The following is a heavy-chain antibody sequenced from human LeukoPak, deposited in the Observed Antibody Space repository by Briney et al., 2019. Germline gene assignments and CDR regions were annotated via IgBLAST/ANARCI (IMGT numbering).Heavy chain of an antibody. V-gene: IGHV1-8*01. J-gene: IGHJ6*02. D-gene: IGHD7-27*01. CDR3: ARPTWGVYGMDV. Sequence: ASVKVSCKASGYTFTSYDINWVRQATGQGLGWMGWMNPNSGNTGYAQKFQGRVTMTRNTSISTAYMELSSLRSEDTAVYYCARPTWGVYGMDVWGQGTTVTVSS. CDR1: GYTFTSYD. CDR2: MNPNSGNT.